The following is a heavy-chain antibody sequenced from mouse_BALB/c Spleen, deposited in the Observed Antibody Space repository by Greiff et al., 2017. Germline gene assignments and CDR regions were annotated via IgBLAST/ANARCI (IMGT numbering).Heavy chain of an antibody. CDR2: ISSGSSTI. J-gene: IGHJ3*01. V-gene: IGHV5-17*02. CDR3: ARNYGSSPWFAD. D-gene: IGHD1-1*01. CDR1: GFTFSSFG. Sequence: EVKLVESGGGLVQPGGSRKLSCAASGFTFSSFGMHWVRQAPEKGLEWVAYISSGSSTIYYADTVKGRFTISRDNPKNTLFLQMTSLRSEDTAMYYCARNYGSSPWFADWGQGTLVTVSA.